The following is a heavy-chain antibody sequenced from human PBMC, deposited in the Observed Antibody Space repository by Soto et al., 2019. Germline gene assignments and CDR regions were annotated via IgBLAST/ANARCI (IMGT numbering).Heavy chain of an antibody. CDR3: ARFPERLADYYYYYMDV. CDR1: GFTFSSYG. V-gene: IGHV3-33*01. J-gene: IGHJ6*03. CDR2: IWYDGSNK. D-gene: IGHD6-25*01. Sequence: GGSLRLSCAASGFTFSSYGMHWVRQAPGKGLEWVAVIWYDGSNKYYADSVKGRFTISRDNSKNTLYLQMNSLRAEDTAVYYCARFPERLADYYYYYMDVWGKGTTVTVSS.